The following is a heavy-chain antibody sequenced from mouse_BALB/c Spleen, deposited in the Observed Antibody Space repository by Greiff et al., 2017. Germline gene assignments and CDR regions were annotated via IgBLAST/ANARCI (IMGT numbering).Heavy chain of an antibody. D-gene: IGHD2-4*01. CDR1: GFTFSSYG. J-gene: IGHJ3*01. V-gene: IGHV5-6*01. Sequence: EVMLVESGGDLVKPGGSLKLSCAASGFTFSSYGMSWVRQTPDKRLEWVATISSGGSYTYYPDSVKGRFTISRDNAKNTLYLQMSSLKSEDTAMYYCARQGTMITTAWFAYWGQGTLVTVSA. CDR3: ARQGTMITTAWFAY. CDR2: ISSGGSYT.